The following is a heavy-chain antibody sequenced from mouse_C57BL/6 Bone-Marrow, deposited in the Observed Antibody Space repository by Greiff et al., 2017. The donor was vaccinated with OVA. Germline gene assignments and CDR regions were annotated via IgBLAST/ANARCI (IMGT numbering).Heavy chain of an antibody. CDR2: LDPSDSYT. D-gene: IGHD1-1*01. CDR3: ARGSYYGSSQPYYAMDY. V-gene: IGHV1-69*01. Sequence: QVQLQQPGAELVMPGASVKLSCKASGYTFTSYWMHWVKQRPGQGLEWIGELDPSDSYTNYNQKFKGKSTLTVDKSSSTAYMQLSSLTSEDSAVYYCARGSYYGSSQPYYAMDYWGQGTSVTVSS. CDR1: GYTFTSYW. J-gene: IGHJ4*01.